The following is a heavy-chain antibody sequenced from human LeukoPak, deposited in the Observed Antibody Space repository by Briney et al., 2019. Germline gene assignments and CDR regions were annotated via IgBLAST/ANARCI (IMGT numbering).Heavy chain of an antibody. V-gene: IGHV3-23*01. CDR1: GFTFSNKA. D-gene: IGHD4-17*01. CDR3: AKSDYGDYGIFDY. J-gene: IGHJ4*02. CDR2: ISDSGGRT. Sequence: PGGSLRLSCAASGFTFSNKAMSWVRQAPGKGLEWVSAISDSGGRTYYADSVKGRFTISRDNSKNTLYLQMNSLRAEDTAVYYCAKSDYGDYGIFDYWGQGTLVTVSS.